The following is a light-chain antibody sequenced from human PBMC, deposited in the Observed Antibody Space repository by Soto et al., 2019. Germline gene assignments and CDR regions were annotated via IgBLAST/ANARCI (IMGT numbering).Light chain of an antibody. V-gene: IGLV1-47*01. CDR3: AAWDDSLSGVV. CDR2: RDN. Sequence: QAVVTQPPSASGTPGQRVTISCSGSSSNIGSNYVYWYQQLPGTAPKLLIYRDNQRPSGVPARFSGSRSGTSASLAISGLRSEDEADYYCAAWDDSLSGVVFGGGTKLTVL. J-gene: IGLJ2*01. CDR1: SSNIGSNY.